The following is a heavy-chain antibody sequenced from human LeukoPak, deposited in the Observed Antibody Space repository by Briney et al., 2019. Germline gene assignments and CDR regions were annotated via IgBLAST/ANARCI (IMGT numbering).Heavy chain of an antibody. J-gene: IGHJ4*02. CDR3: ARDPEHYGSGSYLDY. D-gene: IGHD3-10*01. Sequence: GGSLRLSCAASGFTFSSYAINWVRQAPGKGLEWVAVISYDGTNKNYADSVKGRFTISRDSSKNTVYLEMNSLRGEDTAVYYCARDPEHYGSGSYLDYWGQGSLVTVSS. CDR2: ISYDGTNK. CDR1: GFTFSSYA. V-gene: IGHV3-30-3*01.